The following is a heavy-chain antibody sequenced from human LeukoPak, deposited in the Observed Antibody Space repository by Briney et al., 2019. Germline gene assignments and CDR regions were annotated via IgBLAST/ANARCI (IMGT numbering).Heavy chain of an antibody. Sequence: GGSLRLSCAASGFTFSSYAMSWVRQAPGKGLEWVSAISGSGGSTYYADSVKGRFTISRDNSKNTLYLQMNSLRAEDTAVYYCARARFGFGELGYYFDYWGQGTLVTVSS. J-gene: IGHJ4*02. D-gene: IGHD3-10*01. CDR3: ARARFGFGELGYYFDY. CDR1: GFTFSSYA. V-gene: IGHV3-23*01. CDR2: ISGSGGST.